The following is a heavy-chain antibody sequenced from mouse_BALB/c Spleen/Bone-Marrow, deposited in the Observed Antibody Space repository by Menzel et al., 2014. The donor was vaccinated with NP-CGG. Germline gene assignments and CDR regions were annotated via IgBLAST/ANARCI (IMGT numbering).Heavy chain of an antibody. CDR2: IDPANGNT. CDR3: ATMITDWYFDV. V-gene: IGHV14-3*02. Sequence: VHLVESGAELVKPGASVKLSCTASGFNIXDTYMHWVKQRPEQGLEWIGRIDPANGNTKYDPKFQGKATITADTSSNTAYLQLSSLTSEDTAVYYCATMITDWYFDVWGAGTTVTVSS. CDR1: GFNIXDTY. J-gene: IGHJ1*01. D-gene: IGHD2-4*01.